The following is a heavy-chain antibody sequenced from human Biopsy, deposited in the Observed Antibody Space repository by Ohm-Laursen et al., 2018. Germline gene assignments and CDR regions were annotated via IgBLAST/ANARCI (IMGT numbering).Heavy chain of an antibody. CDR1: GGTFSSSA. CDR2: IIGIFRTA. V-gene: IGHV1-69*01. D-gene: IGHD1/OR15-1a*01. CDR3: ARGGGYNWNNGWFDP. J-gene: IGHJ5*02. Sequence: ESSVKVSCKASGGTFSSSAITWVRQAPGQGLEWMGGIIGIFRTAHYAQKFQGRVTITADEFMSTAYMELSRLRSEDTAVYYCARGGGYNWNNGWFDPWGQGTLVTVSS.